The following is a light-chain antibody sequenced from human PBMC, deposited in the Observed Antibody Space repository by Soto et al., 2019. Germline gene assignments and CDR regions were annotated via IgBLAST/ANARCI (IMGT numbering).Light chain of an antibody. Sequence: QSVLTQPPSVSGAPGQRVTISCTGSSSNIGAGYDLHWYQQLPGTAPKLLIYDNNNRPSGVPDRFSGSKPGTSASLAITGLQAEDEADYYCQSYDSSLSGVVFGGGTKLTVL. CDR3: QSYDSSLSGVV. CDR2: DNN. J-gene: IGLJ2*01. CDR1: SSNIGAGYD. V-gene: IGLV1-40*01.